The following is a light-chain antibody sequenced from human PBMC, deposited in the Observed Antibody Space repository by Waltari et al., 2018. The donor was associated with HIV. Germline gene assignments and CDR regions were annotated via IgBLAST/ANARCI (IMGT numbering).Light chain of an antibody. CDR2: KDS. J-gene: IGLJ3*02. V-gene: IGLV3-25*03. CDR1: ALSKQY. Sequence: SYELTQPPSVSVSPGQTARITCSGGALSKQYAYWYQWKPGLAPVLMIYKDSERPSGIPGRCSGSSSGTTVTLTISGVQAEDEADYYCQSTDTSGTYGVFGGGTKLTVL. CDR3: QSTDTSGTYGV.